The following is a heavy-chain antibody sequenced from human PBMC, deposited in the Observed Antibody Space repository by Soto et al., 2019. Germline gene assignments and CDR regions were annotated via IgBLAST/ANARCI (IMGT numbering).Heavy chain of an antibody. CDR2: IYYSGST. CDR1: GGSISSYY. V-gene: IGHV4-59*01. J-gene: IGHJ6*02. CDR3: AREGGSYYYYGMDV. D-gene: IGHD1-26*01. Sequence: PSETLSLTCTVSGGSISSYYWSWIRQPPGKGLEWIGYIYYSGSTNYNPSLKSRVTISVDTSKNQFSLKLSSVTAADTAVYYCAREGGSYYYYGMDVWGQGTTVTVSS.